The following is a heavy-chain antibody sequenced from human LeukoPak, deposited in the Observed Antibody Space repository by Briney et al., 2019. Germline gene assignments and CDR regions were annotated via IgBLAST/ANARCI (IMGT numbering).Heavy chain of an antibody. CDR2: FDPEDGET. CDR3: ATAETLTYYYGSGRGFDP. D-gene: IGHD3-10*01. V-gene: IGHV1-24*01. CDR1: GGTFSSYA. J-gene: IGHJ5*02. Sequence: ASVKVSCKASGGTFSSYAISWVRQAPGKGLEWMGGFDPEDGETIYAQKFQGRVTMTEDTSTDTAYMELSSLRSEDTAVYYCATAETLTYYYGSGRGFDPWGQGTLVTVSS.